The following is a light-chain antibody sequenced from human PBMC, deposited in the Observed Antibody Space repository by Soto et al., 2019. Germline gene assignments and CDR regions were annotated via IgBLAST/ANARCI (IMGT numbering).Light chain of an antibody. CDR2: GTS. CDR1: QSVSGN. Sequence: EIGMTKSPGTLSVSTGEGATLSCRASQSVSGNLAWYQQKPGQAPRLLIYGTSIRATGVPARFSGGGSGTDFTLTISRLESEDFAVYYCQQYGSSFTFGPGTKVDIK. CDR3: QQYGSSFT. J-gene: IGKJ3*01. V-gene: IGKV3-20*01.